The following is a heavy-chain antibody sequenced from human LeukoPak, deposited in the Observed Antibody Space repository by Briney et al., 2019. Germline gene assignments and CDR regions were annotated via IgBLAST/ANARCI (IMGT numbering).Heavy chain of an antibody. V-gene: IGHV3-30*02. CDR3: AKAVGDFWSGYYTDY. CDR1: GFTFSSYG. CDR2: IRYDGSNK. D-gene: IGHD3-3*01. J-gene: IGHJ4*02. Sequence: GGALRLSCAASGFTFSSYGMNWVRQAPGKGLEWVAFIRYDGSNKYYADSVKGRFTISRDNSKNTLYLQMNSLRAEDTAVYYCAKAVGDFWSGYYTDYWGQRTLVTVSS.